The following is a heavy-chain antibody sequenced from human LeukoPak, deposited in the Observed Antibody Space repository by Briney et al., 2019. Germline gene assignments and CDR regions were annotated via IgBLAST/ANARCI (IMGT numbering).Heavy chain of an antibody. CDR2: INPNSGDT. Sequence: ASVKVSCKASGYTFTSYGISWVRQAPGQGLECMGWINPNSGDTHFARNFQDTVTMTRDTSITTVYMSLTRLTSADTAVYYCARGPLNSRGRHAHFDFWGQGTGVTVSS. CDR1: GYTFTSYG. J-gene: IGHJ4*02. D-gene: IGHD3-22*01. V-gene: IGHV1-2*02. CDR3: ARGPLNSRGRHAHFDF.